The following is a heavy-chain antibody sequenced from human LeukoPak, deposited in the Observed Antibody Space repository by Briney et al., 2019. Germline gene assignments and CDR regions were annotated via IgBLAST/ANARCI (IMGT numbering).Heavy chain of an antibody. CDR3: AQRLLAYFDN. J-gene: IGHJ4*02. CDR1: GFTFSTFA. Sequence: GGSLRLSCAASGFTFSTFAMAWVRQTPGKGLEWVSSISGSGGTTYYADSVKGRFTISRDNSKSTLYLQMNSLRVEDTAAYYCAQRLLAYFDNWGQGTLVTVSS. CDR2: ISGSGGTT. V-gene: IGHV3-23*01. D-gene: IGHD6-25*01.